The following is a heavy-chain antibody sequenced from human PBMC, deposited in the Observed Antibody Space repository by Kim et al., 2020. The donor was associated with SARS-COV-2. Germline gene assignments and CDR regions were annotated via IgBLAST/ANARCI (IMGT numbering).Heavy chain of an antibody. D-gene: IGHD2-8*02. V-gene: IGHV7-4-1*02. J-gene: IGHJ4*02. CDR2: P. Sequence: PTYAEVYNGRFVFSLDTSVSTAYLQVSSLKAEDTAVYYCARDSTGYFDSWGQGTLVTVSS. CDR3: ARDSTGYFDS.